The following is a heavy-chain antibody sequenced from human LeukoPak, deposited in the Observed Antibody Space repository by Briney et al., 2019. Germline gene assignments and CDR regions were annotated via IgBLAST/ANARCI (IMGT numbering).Heavy chain of an antibody. V-gene: IGHV1-8*01. CDR3: ARGSFWSVNDGMDV. J-gene: IGHJ6*02. Sequence: ASVKVSCKASGYTFTSYDINWVRQAPGQGLGWVGWMIPKSGNTGYAQKFQGRVTMTRNTSISTAYMELSSLRAEDTAVYYCARGSFWSVNDGMDVWGQGTTVTVSS. CDR1: GYTFTSYD. CDR2: MIPKSGNT. D-gene: IGHD3-3*01.